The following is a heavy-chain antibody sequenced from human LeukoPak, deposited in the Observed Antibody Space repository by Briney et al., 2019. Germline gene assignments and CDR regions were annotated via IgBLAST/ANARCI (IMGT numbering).Heavy chain of an antibody. CDR3: ARGLNKYYYDSSGYYY. CDR1: GYTFTSYG. Sequence: ASVKVSCKASGYTFTSYGISWVRQAPGQGLEWMGWINPNSGGTNYAQKFQGRVTMTRDTSISTAYMELSRLRSDDTAVYYCARGLNKYYYDSSGYYYWGQGTLVTVSS. J-gene: IGHJ4*02. D-gene: IGHD3-22*01. V-gene: IGHV1-2*02. CDR2: INPNSGGT.